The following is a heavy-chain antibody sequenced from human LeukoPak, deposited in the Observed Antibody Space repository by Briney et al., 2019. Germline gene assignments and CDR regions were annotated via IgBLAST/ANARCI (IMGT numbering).Heavy chain of an antibody. CDR2: IYYSGST. CDR1: GGSISSYY. CDR3: ARGRGHEGAARPWYNWFDP. Sequence: SETLSLTCTVSGGSISSYYWSWIRQPPGKGLEWIGYIYYSGSTNYNPSLKSRVTISVDTSKNQFSLKLSSVTAADTAVYYCARGRGHEGAARPWYNWFDPWGQGTLVTVSS. J-gene: IGHJ5*02. D-gene: IGHD6-6*01. V-gene: IGHV4-59*12.